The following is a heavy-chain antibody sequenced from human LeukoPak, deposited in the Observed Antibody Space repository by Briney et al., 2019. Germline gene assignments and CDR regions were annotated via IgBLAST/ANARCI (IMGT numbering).Heavy chain of an antibody. Sequence: PGGSLRLSCAASGFTVSSNYINWVRQAPGKGLEWVSVIYSGGSTYYADSVKGRFTISRDNSKNMIYLEMSSLKAEDTAVYYCAKERSLEIAVAGTIFDYWGQGTLVTVSS. CDR3: AKERSLEIAVAGTIFDY. D-gene: IGHD6-19*01. CDR1: GFTVSSNY. CDR2: IYSGGST. J-gene: IGHJ4*02. V-gene: IGHV3-66*01.